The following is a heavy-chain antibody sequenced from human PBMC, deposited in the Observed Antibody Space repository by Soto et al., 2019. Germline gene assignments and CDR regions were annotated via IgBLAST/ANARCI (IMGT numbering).Heavy chain of an antibody. Sequence: ASVKVSCKASGYTFTGYYMHWVRQAPGQGLEWMGWINPNSGGTNYAQKFQGRVTMTRDTSISTAYMELSRLRSDDTAVYYCAKTYYYDSSRGPFDYWGQGTLVTVYS. J-gene: IGHJ4*02. CDR3: AKTYYYDSSRGPFDY. CDR1: GYTFTGYY. D-gene: IGHD3-22*01. V-gene: IGHV1-2*02. CDR2: INPNSGGT.